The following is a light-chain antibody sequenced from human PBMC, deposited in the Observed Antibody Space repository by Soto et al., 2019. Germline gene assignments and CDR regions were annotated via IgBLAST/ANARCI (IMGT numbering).Light chain of an antibody. V-gene: IGLV2-14*01. CDR2: EVT. Sequence: QSVLTQPASVSGSPGQSITISCAGTRDDIGAYDYVSWYHQHPVNAPKLLVYEVTNRPSGVSDRFSGSKSGNTASLTISGLQAEDEADYYCNSYTDTSAVGFGGGTKVTV. CDR3: NSYTDTSAVG. CDR1: RDDIGAYDY. J-gene: IGLJ1*01.